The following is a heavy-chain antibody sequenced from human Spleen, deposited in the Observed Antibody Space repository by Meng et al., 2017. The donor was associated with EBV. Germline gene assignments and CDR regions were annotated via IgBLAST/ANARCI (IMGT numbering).Heavy chain of an antibody. V-gene: IGHV4-59*01. J-gene: IGHJ4*02. CDR1: GGSLSSYY. CDR2: IFYIGTT. Sequence: LQEPRPGLVKPSETLSLPCTVSGGSLSSYYWSWIRQPPGKGLEWIGYIFYIGTTNYNPSLKSRVTISLDTSKNQFSLKLSSVTAADTAVYYCAGGIARHDYGGMPVQYWGQGTLVTVSS. D-gene: IGHD4-23*01. CDR3: AGGIARHDYGGMPVQY.